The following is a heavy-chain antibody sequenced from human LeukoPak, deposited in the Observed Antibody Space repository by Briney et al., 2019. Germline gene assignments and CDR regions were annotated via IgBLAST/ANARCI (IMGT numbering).Heavy chain of an antibody. J-gene: IGHJ4*02. CDR3: ARGRNYYDSSGYTTSPPTFDY. CDR2: IYYSGST. Sequence: SETLSLTCAVSGGSISSSSYYWGWIRQPPGKGLGWIGSIYYSGSTYYNPSLKGRVTISVDTSKNQFSLKLSSVTAADTAVYYCARGRNYYDSSGYTTSPPTFDYWGQGTLVTVSS. V-gene: IGHV4-39*01. D-gene: IGHD3-22*01. CDR1: GGSISSSSYY.